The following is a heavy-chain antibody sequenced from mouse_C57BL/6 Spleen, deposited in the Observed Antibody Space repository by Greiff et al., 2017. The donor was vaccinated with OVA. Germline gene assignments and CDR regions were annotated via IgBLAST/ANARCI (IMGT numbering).Heavy chain of an antibody. CDR2: ISYDGSN. J-gene: IGHJ2*01. V-gene: IGHV3-6*01. CDR1: GYSITSGYY. Sequence: EVKLMESGPGLVKPSQSLSLTCSVTGYSITSGYYWNWIRQFPGNKLEWMGYISYDGSNNYNPSLKNRISITRDTSKNQFFLKLNSVTTEDTATYYCAREVSYGSSYYFDYWGQGTTLTVSS. CDR3: AREVSYGSSYYFDY. D-gene: IGHD1-1*01.